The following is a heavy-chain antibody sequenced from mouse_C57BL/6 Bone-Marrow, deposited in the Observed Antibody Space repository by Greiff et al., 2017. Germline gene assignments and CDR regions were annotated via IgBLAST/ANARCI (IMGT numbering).Heavy chain of an antibody. Sequence: EVQLQESGAELVKPGASVKLSCTASGFNIKDYYMHWVKQRTEQGLEWIGRIDPEDGETKYAPKFQGKATITADTSSNTAYLRLSGLTSEDTAVYYCARPLTAQATSFAYWGQGTLVTVSA. V-gene: IGHV14-2*01. CDR3: ARPLTAQATSFAY. J-gene: IGHJ3*01. CDR2: IDPEDGET. D-gene: IGHD3-2*02. CDR1: GFNIKDYY.